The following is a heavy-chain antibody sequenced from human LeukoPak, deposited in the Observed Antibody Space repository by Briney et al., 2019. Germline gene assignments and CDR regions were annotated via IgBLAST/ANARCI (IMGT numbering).Heavy chain of an antibody. CDR1: GGTFSSYA. V-gene: IGHV1-69*06. J-gene: IGHJ4*02. D-gene: IGHD5-18*01. CDR3: ARADWDTAMIDY. Sequence: GSSVKVSCKASGGTFSSYAISWVRQAPGQGLEWMGGIIPIFGTANYAQKFQGRVTITADKSTSTAYMELSSLRSEDTAVYYCARADWDTAMIDYWGQGTLVTVSS. CDR2: IIPIFGTA.